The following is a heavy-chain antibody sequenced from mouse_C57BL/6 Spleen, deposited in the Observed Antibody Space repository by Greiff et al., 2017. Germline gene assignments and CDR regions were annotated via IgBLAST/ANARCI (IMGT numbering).Heavy chain of an antibody. J-gene: IGHJ3*01. CDR3: ARSPQNWDLFAY. Sequence: VQLQQSGPELVKPGASVKMSCKASGYTFTDYNMHWVKQSHGKSLEWIGYINPNNGGTSYNQKFKGKATLTVNKSSSTAYMELRSLTSEDSAVYYCARSPQNWDLFAYWGQGTLVTVSA. V-gene: IGHV1-22*01. CDR2: INPNNGGT. D-gene: IGHD4-1*01. CDR1: GYTFTDYN.